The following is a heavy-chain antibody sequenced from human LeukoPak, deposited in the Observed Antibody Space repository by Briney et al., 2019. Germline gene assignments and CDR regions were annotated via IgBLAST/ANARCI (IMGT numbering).Heavy chain of an antibody. J-gene: IGHJ4*02. Sequence: PGRSPRLSCAASGFTFSSYAMHWVRQAPGKGLEWVAVISYDGSNKYYADSVKGRFTISRDNSKNTLYLQMNSLRAEDTAVYYCARGPSGYHNTGGQGTLVTVSS. CDR3: ARGPSGYHNT. D-gene: IGHD5-12*01. CDR2: ISYDGSNK. V-gene: IGHV3-30*04. CDR1: GFTFSSYA.